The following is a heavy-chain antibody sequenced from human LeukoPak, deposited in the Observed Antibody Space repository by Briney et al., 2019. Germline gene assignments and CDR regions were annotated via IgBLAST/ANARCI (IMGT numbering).Heavy chain of an antibody. CDR2: IIPILGIA. Sequence: SVKVSCKASGGTFSSYAISWVRQAPGQGLEWMGRIIPILGIANYAQKFQGRVTMTRDTSTSTVYMELSSLRSEDTAVYYCARAAPPLDPWGQGTLVTVSS. J-gene: IGHJ5*02. V-gene: IGHV1-69*04. CDR1: GGTFSSYA. CDR3: ARAAPPLDP.